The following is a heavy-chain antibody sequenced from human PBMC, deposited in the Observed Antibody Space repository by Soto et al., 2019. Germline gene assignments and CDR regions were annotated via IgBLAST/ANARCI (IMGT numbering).Heavy chain of an antibody. CDR2: ISYDGSNK. J-gene: IGHJ6*02. CDR1: GFTFSSYA. D-gene: IGHD4-4*01. CDR3: AREAPDYNLSPGMDV. Sequence: QVQLVESGGGVVQPGRSLRLSCAASGFTFSSYAMHWVRQAPGKGLEWVAVISYDGSNKYYADSVKGRFTISRDNSKNTLNLQMNSLRAEDTAVYYCAREAPDYNLSPGMDVWGQGTTVTVSS. V-gene: IGHV3-30-3*01.